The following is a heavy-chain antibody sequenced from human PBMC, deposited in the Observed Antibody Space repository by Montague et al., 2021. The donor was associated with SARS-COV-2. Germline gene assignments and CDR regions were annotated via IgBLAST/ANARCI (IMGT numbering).Heavy chain of an antibody. V-gene: IGHV4-39*01. CDR3: ARHAPFSDNYRRYPFNFDF. J-gene: IGHJ4*02. D-gene: IGHD1-1*01. Sequence: ETLSLTCTVSGGAISTGSFHWGWVRQSPGKGLEWIATIYFSGSAYYNPSLKSRVSISIDTSKNKFSLQLTSVTAADTAVYYCARHAPFSDNYRRYPFNFDFWGQGTLVTVSS. CDR1: GGAISTGSFH. CDR2: IYFSGSA.